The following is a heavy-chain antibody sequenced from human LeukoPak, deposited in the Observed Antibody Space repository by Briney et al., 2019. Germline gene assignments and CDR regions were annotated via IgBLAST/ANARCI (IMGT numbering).Heavy chain of an antibody. Sequence: SETLSLTCAVYGGSFSGYYWSWIRQPPGKGLEWIGEINHSGSTNYNPSLKSRVTISVDTSKNQFSLKLSSVTAADTAVYYCARQNSGYFDNWGQGTLVTVSS. CDR1: GGSFSGYY. V-gene: IGHV4-34*01. J-gene: IGHJ4*02. CDR2: INHSGST. CDR3: ARQNSGYFDN. D-gene: IGHD1-26*01.